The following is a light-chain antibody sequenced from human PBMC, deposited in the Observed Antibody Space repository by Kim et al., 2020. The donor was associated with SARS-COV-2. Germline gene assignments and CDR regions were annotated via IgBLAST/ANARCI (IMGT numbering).Light chain of an antibody. J-gene: IGKJ1*01. V-gene: IGKV1-39*01. CDR3: QQSSSTPCT. Sequence: DIQMTQSPSSLSASVGDRVTITCRASQSISSYLNWYQQKPGKAPKLLIYAASSLQSGVPSRFSGSGSGTDFTLTISSLQPEDFATYYCQQSSSTPCTFGQGTQVDIK. CDR2: AAS. CDR1: QSISSY.